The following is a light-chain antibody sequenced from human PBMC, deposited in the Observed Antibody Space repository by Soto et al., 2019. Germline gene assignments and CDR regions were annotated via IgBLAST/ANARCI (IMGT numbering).Light chain of an antibody. V-gene: IGLV2-14*01. J-gene: IGLJ1*01. Sequence: QSALTQPASASGSPGQSITISCTGTSRDVGAYNFVSWYQQYPGKAPKLMIYEVRNRPSGVSNRFSGSKSGNTASLTISGLQSEDEADYYCSSYTTSSTPLYVFGTGTKVTVL. CDR2: EVR. CDR1: SRDVGAYNF. CDR3: SSYTTSSTPLYV.